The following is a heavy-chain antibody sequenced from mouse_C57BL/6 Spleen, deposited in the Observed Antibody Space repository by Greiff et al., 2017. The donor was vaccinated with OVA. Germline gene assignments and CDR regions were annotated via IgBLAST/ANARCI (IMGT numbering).Heavy chain of an antibody. Sequence: EVKVEESGGGLVQPGGSMKLSCAASGFTFSDAWMDWVRQSPEKGLEWVAEIRNKANNHATYYAESVKGRFTISRDDSKSSVYLQMNSVRAEDTGIYYCTRPKYYGSSSFAYWGQGTLVTVSA. CDR3: TRPKYYGSSSFAY. V-gene: IGHV6-6*01. CDR2: IRNKANNHAT. D-gene: IGHD1-1*01. J-gene: IGHJ3*01. CDR1: GFTFSDAW.